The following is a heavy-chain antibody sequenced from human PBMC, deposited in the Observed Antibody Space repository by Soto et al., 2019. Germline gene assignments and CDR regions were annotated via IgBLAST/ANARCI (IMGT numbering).Heavy chain of an antibody. CDR3: ARHVHSSSWGIDV. CDR1: GGSISSSNW. Sequence: PSETLSLTCAVSGGSISSSNWWSWVRQPPGKGLEWIGEIYHSGSTNYNPSLKSRVTISVDKSKNQFSLKLSSVTAADTAVYYCARHVHSSSWGIDVWGQGTTVTVSS. CDR2: IYHSGST. V-gene: IGHV4-4*02. J-gene: IGHJ6*02. D-gene: IGHD6-13*01.